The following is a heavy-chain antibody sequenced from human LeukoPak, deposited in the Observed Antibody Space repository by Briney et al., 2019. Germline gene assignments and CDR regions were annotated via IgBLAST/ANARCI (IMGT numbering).Heavy chain of an antibody. CDR3: ARKGGRNSPLGY. V-gene: IGHV3-7*01. Sequence: GGSLRLSCAASGFTFSSYWMSWVRQAPGKGLEWVANIKQDGSEKYYADSVKGRFTISRDNAKDSLYLQMNSLRAEDTAVYYCARKGGRNSPLGYWGQGTLVTVSS. CDR1: GFTFSSYW. J-gene: IGHJ4*02. CDR2: IKQDGSEK. D-gene: IGHD4-23*01.